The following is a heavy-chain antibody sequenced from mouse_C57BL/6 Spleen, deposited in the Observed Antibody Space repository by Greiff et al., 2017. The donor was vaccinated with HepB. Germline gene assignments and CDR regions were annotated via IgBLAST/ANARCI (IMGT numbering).Heavy chain of an antibody. J-gene: IGHJ3*01. CDR1: GYAFSSSW. D-gene: IGHD3-2*02. Sequence: QVQLQQSGPELVKPGASVKISCKASGYAFSSSWMNWVKQRPGKGLEWIGRIYPGDGDTNYNGKFKGKATLTADKASSTAYMQLSSLTSEDSAVYFCARSTAQASPAYWGQGTLVTVSA. CDR3: ARSTAQASPAY. V-gene: IGHV1-82*01. CDR2: IYPGDGDT.